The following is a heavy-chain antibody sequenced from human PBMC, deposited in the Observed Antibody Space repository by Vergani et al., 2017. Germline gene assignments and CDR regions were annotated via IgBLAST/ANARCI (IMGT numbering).Heavy chain of an antibody. CDR1: GGSISSYY. V-gene: IGHV4-59*01. D-gene: IGHD5-12*01. J-gene: IGHJ5*01. CDR2: IYYSGST. Sequence: QVQLQESGPGLVKPSETLSLTCTVSGGSISSYYWSWIRQPPGKGLEWIGYIYYSGSTNYNPSLKSRVTISVDTSKNQFSLKLSSVTAADTAVYYCATGDSGFESWGQGTLVTVSS. CDR3: ATGDSGFES.